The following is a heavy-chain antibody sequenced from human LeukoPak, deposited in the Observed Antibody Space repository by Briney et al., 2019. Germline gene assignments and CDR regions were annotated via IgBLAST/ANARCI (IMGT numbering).Heavy chain of an antibody. V-gene: IGHV3-23*01. CDR3: ASRGWELMAPDS. D-gene: IGHD1-26*01. CDR1: EFTFRSHV. J-gene: IGHJ4*02. CDR2: IVGSGSTT. Sequence: GGSLRLSCAASEFTFRSHVMSWVRQAPGKGLEWVSAIVGSGSTTHYADSVKGRFTISRDNSNNTLYLQMNSLRAEDTAVYYCASRGWELMAPDSWGQGTLVTVSS.